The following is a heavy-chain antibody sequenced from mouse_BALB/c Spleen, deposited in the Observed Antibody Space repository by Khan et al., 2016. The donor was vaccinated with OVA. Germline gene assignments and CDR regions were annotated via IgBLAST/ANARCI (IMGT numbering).Heavy chain of an antibody. Sequence: VQLQQSGTVLARPGASVKMSCKASGYTFTSYWMHWVKQRPGQGLEWIGAIYPGNSDTNYNQKFKGKAKLTAVTSTSTAYMELNSLTNEDSACYYCTRNGFGNYESWDYWGQGTTLTVSS. V-gene: IGHV1-5*01. CDR1: GYTFTSYW. CDR2: IYPGNSDT. D-gene: IGHD2-1*01. CDR3: TRNGFGNYESWDY. J-gene: IGHJ2*01.